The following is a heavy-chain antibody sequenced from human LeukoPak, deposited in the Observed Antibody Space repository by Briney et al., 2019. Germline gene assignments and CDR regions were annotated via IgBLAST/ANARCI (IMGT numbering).Heavy chain of an antibody. J-gene: IGHJ4*02. V-gene: IGHV3-33*01. CDR2: IWYDGSNK. D-gene: IGHD6-19*01. CDR3: ARDRSSGFLYYFDY. CDR1: GFTFSRYG. Sequence: PGGSLRLSCAASGFTFSRYGMHWVRQAPGKGLEWVAVIWYDGSNKYYADSVKGRFSISRDNSKNTIYLQMNSLRAEDTAVYYCARDRSSGFLYYFDYWGQGTLVTVSS.